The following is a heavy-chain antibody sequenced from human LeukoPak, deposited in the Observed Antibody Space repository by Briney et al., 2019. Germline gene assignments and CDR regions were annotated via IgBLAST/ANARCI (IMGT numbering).Heavy chain of an antibody. D-gene: IGHD3-10*01. Sequence: SETLSLTCSVSGYSISSAYYWGWIRQPPGKGLEWIATIHYSGSTYYNPSLKSRVTISVETSKNQFSLKLKSVTAADTAVYYCARGGYYGSGNDFRFDPWGQGTLVTVSS. J-gene: IGHJ5*02. V-gene: IGHV4-38-2*02. CDR2: IHYSGST. CDR3: ARGGYYGSGNDFRFDP. CDR1: GYSISSAYY.